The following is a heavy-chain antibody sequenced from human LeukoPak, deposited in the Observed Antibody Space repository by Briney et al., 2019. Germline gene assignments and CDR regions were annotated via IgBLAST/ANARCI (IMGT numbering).Heavy chain of an antibody. J-gene: IGHJ4*02. CDR3: ARARGGQQLVVDY. CDR2: ISYDGSNK. Sequence: GGSLRLSCAASEFTFSSYAMHWVRQAPGKGLEWVAVISYDGSNKYYADSVKGRFTISRDNSKNTLYLQMNSLRAEDTAVYYCARARGGQQLVVDYWGQGTLVTVSS. V-gene: IGHV3-30*04. D-gene: IGHD6-13*01. CDR1: EFTFSSYA.